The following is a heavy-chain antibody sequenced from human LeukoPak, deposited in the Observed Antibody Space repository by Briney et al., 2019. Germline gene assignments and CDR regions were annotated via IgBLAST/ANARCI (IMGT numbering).Heavy chain of an antibody. D-gene: IGHD2-2*01. Sequence: SVKVSCKASGGTFSNNAISWVRQAPGQGLEWVGGIIPMLGTANYAQKFQGRVTITADESTSTAYMEQSSLRSEDTAVYYCARDAGRRYCSSTSCYWGWFDPWGQGTLVTVSS. CDR3: ARDAGRRYCSSTSCYWGWFDP. V-gene: IGHV1-69*13. CDR2: IIPMLGTA. CDR1: GGTFSNNA. J-gene: IGHJ5*02.